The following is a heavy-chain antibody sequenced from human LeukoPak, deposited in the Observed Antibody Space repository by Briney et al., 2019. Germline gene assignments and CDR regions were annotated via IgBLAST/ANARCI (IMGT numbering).Heavy chain of an antibody. CDR1: GFTFSSYA. J-gene: IGHJ4*02. CDR3: AKDQFVAVYCGGDCSWFY. D-gene: IGHD2-21*02. V-gene: IGHV3-23*01. Sequence: GGSLRLSCAASGFTFSSYAMSWVRQAPGKGLEWVSAISGSGGSTYYAGSVKGRFTISRDNSKNTLYLQMNSLRAEDTAVYYCAKDQFVAVYCGGDCSWFYWGQGTLVTVSS. CDR2: ISGSGGST.